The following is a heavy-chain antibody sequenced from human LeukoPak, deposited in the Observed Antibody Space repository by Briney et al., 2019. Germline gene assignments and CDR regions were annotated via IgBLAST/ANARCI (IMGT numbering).Heavy chain of an antibody. J-gene: IGHJ6*03. D-gene: IGHD5-12*01. V-gene: IGHV3-23*01. CDR1: GFTFRNYG. Sequence: PGGSLSLSCAASGFTFRNYGMSWVRQAPGKGLEWVSAVSDSGGTTYYADSVKGRFTISRDNSKSTLYLQMNSLRAEDTAIYYCAKDYSGYDFPYYYYMDVWGKGTTVTISS. CDR2: VSDSGGTT. CDR3: AKDYSGYDFPYYYYMDV.